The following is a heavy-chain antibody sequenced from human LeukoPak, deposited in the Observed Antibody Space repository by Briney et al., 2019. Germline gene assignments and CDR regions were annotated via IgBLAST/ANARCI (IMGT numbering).Heavy chain of an antibody. CDR1: GFSFSSYW. V-gene: IGHV3-74*01. J-gene: IGHJ4*02. D-gene: IGHD3-3*01. CDR2: IKTDGSSA. CDR3: ARVETLENYYDFWSGYYHFDY. Sequence: PGGSLRLSCAASGFSFSSYWMHWVRQAPGKGLVWVSRIKTDGSSATYADSVKGRFTISRDNAKNSLYLQMNSLRAEDTAVYYCARVETLENYYDFWSGYYHFDYWGQGTLVTVSS.